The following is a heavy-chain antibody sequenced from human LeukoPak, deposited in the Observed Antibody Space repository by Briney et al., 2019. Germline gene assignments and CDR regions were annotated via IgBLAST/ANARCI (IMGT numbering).Heavy chain of an antibody. D-gene: IGHD2-15*01. J-gene: IGHJ4*02. CDR2: ISAYSGNT. CDR3: ARSRGYCSGGSCYSGYQQLFDY. V-gene: IGHV1-18*01. CDR1: GYTFTSYG. Sequence: ASVKVSCKASGYTFTSYGISWVRQAPGQGLEWMGWISAYSGNTNYAQKLQGRVTMTTDTSTSTAYMELRSLRSDDTAVYYCARSRGYCSGGSCYSGYQQLFDYWGQGTLVTVSS.